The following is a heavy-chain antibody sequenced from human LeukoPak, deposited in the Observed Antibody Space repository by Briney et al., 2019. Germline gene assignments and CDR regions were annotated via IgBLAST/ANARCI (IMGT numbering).Heavy chain of an antibody. D-gene: IGHD6-19*01. CDR1: GYTFSSYG. CDR3: ARLPTGYRSDWYFNAFDH. CDR2: ISPSNGDT. J-gene: IGHJ4*02. V-gene: IGHV1-18*01. Sequence: ASVLVSCQASGYTFSSYGLSWVRQAPGQGLEWMGWISPSNGDTKYLQNLQGRVTMTTDTSTSTAYMELRSLRSDDTAVYYCARLPTGYRSDWYFNAFDHWGQGTLVAVSS.